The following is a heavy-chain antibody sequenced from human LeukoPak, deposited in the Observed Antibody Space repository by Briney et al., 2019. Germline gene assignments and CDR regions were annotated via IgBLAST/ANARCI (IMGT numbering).Heavy chain of an antibody. D-gene: IGHD4-17*01. CDR3: AKDDYGGTDY. V-gene: IGHV3-23*01. Sequence: GGSLRLSCAASEFTFSTYAMSWVRQAPGKGLEWVSAISGSGGSTYYADSVKGRFTISSDNSKNTLYLQMNSLRAEDTAVYYCAKDDYGGTDYWGQGALVTVSS. CDR1: EFTFSTYA. J-gene: IGHJ4*02. CDR2: ISGSGGST.